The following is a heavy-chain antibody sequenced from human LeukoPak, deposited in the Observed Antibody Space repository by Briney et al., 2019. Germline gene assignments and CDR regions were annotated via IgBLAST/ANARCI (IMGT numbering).Heavy chain of an antibody. V-gene: IGHV1-69*13. CDR3: ARGAPYYYDSSGYVFLN. J-gene: IGHJ4*02. CDR2: IIPIFGTA. Sequence: SAKVSCTASGGTFSSYAISWVRQAPGQGLEWMGGIIPIFGTANYAQKFQGRVTITADESTSTAYMELSSLRSEDTAVYYCARGAPYYYDSSGYVFLNWGQGTLVTVSS. D-gene: IGHD3-22*01. CDR1: GGTFSSYA.